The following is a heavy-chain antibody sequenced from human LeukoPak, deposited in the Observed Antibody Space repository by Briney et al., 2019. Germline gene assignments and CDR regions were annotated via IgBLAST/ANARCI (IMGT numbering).Heavy chain of an antibody. Sequence: ASVKLSCKASGYTFTSYGISWVRQAPGQGLEWMGWISAYNGNTNYAQKLQGRVTMTTGTSTSTAYMELRSLRSDDTAVYYCARVGLGAAAGNWFDPWGQGTLVTVSS. D-gene: IGHD6-13*01. CDR1: GYTFTSYG. CDR3: ARVGLGAAAGNWFDP. J-gene: IGHJ5*02. V-gene: IGHV1-18*01. CDR2: ISAYNGNT.